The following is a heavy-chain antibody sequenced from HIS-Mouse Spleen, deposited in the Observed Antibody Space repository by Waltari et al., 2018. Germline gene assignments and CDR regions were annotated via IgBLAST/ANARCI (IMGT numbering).Heavy chain of an antibody. CDR3: AREIPYSSSWYDWYFDL. J-gene: IGHJ2*01. CDR1: GGSISSSSYY. CDR2: IYYRGVA. V-gene: IGHV4-39*07. D-gene: IGHD6-13*01. Sequence: QLQLQESGPGLVKPSETLSLTCTVSGGSISSSSYYWGWIRQPPGKGLEWIGSIYYRGVAYSHPSLKSRVTISVDTSKNQFSLKLSSVTAADTAVYYCAREIPYSSSWYDWYFDLWGRGTLVTVSS.